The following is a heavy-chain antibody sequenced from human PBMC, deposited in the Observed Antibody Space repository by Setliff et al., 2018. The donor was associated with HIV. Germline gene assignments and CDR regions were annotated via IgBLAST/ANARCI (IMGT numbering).Heavy chain of an antibody. J-gene: IGHJ3*02. CDR1: GGSISSGYYY. CDR2: IYYSGSS. CDR3: ARVLNPSDAFDI. V-gene: IGHV4-31*03. Sequence: SETLSLTCSVSGGSISSGYYYWSWIRQHPEKGLEWIGYIYYSGSSYYNPSLKSRVTISVDTSKNQFSVKLSSATAADTAVYYCARVLNPSDAFDIWGQGTMVTVSS.